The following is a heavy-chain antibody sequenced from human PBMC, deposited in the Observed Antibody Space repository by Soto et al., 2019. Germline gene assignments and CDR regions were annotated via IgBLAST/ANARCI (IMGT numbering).Heavy chain of an antibody. CDR2: ISGSGGST. CDR1: GFTFSSYA. J-gene: IGHJ4*02. CDR3: AKDTGPNDYYFHY. V-gene: IGHV3-23*01. Sequence: PGGSLRLSCAASGFTFSSYAMSWVRQAPGKGLEWVSAISGSGGSTYYADSVKGRFTISRDNSKNTLYLQMNSPRAEDTAVYYCAKDTGPNDYYFHYWGQGTLVTVSS. D-gene: IGHD3-16*01.